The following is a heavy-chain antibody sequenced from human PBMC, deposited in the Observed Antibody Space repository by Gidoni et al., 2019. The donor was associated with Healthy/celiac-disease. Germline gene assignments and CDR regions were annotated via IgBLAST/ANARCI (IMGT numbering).Heavy chain of an antibody. CDR1: GSTFSSYA. CDR2: IIPIFGTA. J-gene: IGHJ4*02. D-gene: IGHD5-12*01. Sequence: QVQLVQSGAEVKKPGSSVKVSCKASGSTFSSYAISWVRQAPGQGLEWMGEIIPIFGTANYAQKFQGRVTITADKSTSTAYMELSSLRSEDTAVYYCARARDGYNHYFDYWGQGTLVTVSS. CDR3: ARARDGYNHYFDY. V-gene: IGHV1-69*06.